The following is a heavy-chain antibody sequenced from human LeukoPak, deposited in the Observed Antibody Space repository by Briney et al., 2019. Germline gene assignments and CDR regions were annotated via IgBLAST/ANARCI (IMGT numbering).Heavy chain of an antibody. J-gene: IGHJ4*02. D-gene: IGHD6-19*01. CDR1: GFTFSSYW. V-gene: IGHV3-74*01. CDR3: AGGGSGWYAY. CDR2: INSDGSST. Sequence: GGSLRLSCAASGFTFSSYWMHWVRHAPGKGLVWVSRINSDGSSTIYADSVKGRFTISRDNAKNTLYLQMNSLRAEDTAVYYCAGGGSGWYAYWGQGTLVTVSS.